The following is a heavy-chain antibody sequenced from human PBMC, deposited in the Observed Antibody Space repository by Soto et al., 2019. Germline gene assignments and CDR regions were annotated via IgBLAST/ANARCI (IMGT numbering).Heavy chain of an antibody. J-gene: IGHJ2*01. CDR1: GYTFTSYD. CDR2: MNPNSGNT. D-gene: IGHD2-15*01. Sequence: QVQLVQSGAEVKKPGASVKVSCKASGYTFTSYDINWVRQATGQGLEWMGWMNPNSGNTGYAQKFQGRVTMTRNTSISTAYMEPSSLRSEDTAVYYCARGVWGYCSGGSCYSGWYFDLWGRGTLITVSS. V-gene: IGHV1-8*01. CDR3: ARGVWGYCSGGSCYSGWYFDL.